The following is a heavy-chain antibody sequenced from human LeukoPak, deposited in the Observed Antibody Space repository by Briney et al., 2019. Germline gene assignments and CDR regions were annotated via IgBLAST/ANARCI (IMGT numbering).Heavy chain of an antibody. CDR1: GGSISSGDYY. Sequence: PSETLSLTCTVSGGSISSGDYYWSWIRQPPGKGLEWIGYIYYSGSTNYNPSLKSRVTISVDTSKNQFSLKLSSVTAADTAVYYCARVCWGGRWGDWYSKGTAVAAQSAFDIWGQGTMVTVSS. J-gene: IGHJ3*02. D-gene: IGHD6-19*01. CDR2: IYYSGST. CDR3: ARVCWGGRWGDWYSKGTAVAAQSAFDI. V-gene: IGHV4-61*08.